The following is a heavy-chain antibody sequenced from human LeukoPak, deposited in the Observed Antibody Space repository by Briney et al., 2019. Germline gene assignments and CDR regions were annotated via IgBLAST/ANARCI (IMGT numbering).Heavy chain of an antibody. CDR3: ARDDPPEWNQQVYYYYYMDV. CDR1: GFTFSSYA. D-gene: IGHD1-14*01. J-gene: IGHJ6*03. Sequence: PGGSLRLSCAASGFTFSSYAMSWVRQAPGKGLEWVSAISGSGGSTYYADSVKGRFTISRDNAKNSLYLQMNSLRAEDTAVYYCARDDPPEWNQQVYYYYYMDVWGKGTTVTVSS. CDR2: ISGSGGST. V-gene: IGHV3-23*01.